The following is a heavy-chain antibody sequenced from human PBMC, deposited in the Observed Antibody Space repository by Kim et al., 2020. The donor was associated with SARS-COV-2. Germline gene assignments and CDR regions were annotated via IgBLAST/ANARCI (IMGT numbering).Heavy chain of an antibody. J-gene: IGHJ4*02. CDR2: IYSGNKT. CDR1: GFTVSSNY. Sequence: GGSLRLSCAASGFTVSSNYMSWLRQAPGKGLEWLLVIYSGNKTYYVDSVKGRFIISRDNSKNTLYLQMSSLRVEDTAVYYCATNLAAAGVVWGQGTLVTV. D-gene: IGHD6-13*01. V-gene: IGHV3-66*01. CDR3: ATNLAAAGVV.